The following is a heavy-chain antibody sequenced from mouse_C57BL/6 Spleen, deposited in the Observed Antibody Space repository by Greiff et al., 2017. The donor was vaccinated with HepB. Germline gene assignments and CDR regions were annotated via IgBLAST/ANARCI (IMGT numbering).Heavy chain of an antibody. CDR3: ARRGYERMDY. Sequence: VQLQQPGAELVRPGTSVKLSCKASGYTFTSYWMHWVKQRPGQGLEWIGVIDPSDSYTNYNQKFKGKATLTVDTSSSTAYMQLSSLTSEDSAVYYCARRGYERMDYWGQGTSVTVSS. D-gene: IGHD2-10*02. J-gene: IGHJ4*01. CDR2: IDPSDSYT. V-gene: IGHV1-59*01. CDR1: GYTFTSYW.